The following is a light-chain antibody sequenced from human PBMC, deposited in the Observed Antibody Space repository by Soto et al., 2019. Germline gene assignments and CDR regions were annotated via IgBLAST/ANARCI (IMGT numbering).Light chain of an antibody. Sequence: QLVLTQSPSASASPGASVKLTCTLSSGHSSKTIAWHQLQPEKGPRFLMTVRSDGSHTKGDGIPDRFSGSSAGTERYLSISSLRSEDEADYHCQAWDTDFHWVFGGGTKLTVL. CDR3: QAWDTDFHWV. V-gene: IGLV4-69*01. CDR1: SGHSSKT. CDR2: VRSDGSH. J-gene: IGLJ3*02.